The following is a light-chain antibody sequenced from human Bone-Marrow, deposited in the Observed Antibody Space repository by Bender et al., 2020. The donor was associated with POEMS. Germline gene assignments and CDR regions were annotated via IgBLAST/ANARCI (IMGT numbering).Light chain of an antibody. Sequence: QSVLTQPPSTSGTPGQRVTISCSGTTSNIGTNSVNWYQHLPGTAPKLLIYSNSRRPSGVPDRYSASKSGTSASLAISGIQSEDEAHYYCAAWDDSLNAYVFGTGTKATVL. J-gene: IGLJ1*01. CDR3: AAWDDSLNAYV. CDR1: TSNIGTNS. CDR2: SNS. V-gene: IGLV1-44*01.